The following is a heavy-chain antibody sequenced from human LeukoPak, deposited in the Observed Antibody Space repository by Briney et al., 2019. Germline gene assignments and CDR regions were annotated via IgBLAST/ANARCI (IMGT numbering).Heavy chain of an antibody. CDR1: GGSISSYY. CDR3: VRGTPLHGDYLKDPLEI. V-gene: IGHV4-59*01. D-gene: IGHD4-17*01. J-gene: IGHJ3*02. Sequence: PSETLSLTCTVSGGSISSYYWSWIRQPPGKGLEWIGYIYYSGSTNYNPSLKSRVTISVDTSKNQFSLKLSSVTAADTAVYYCVRGTPLHGDYLKDPLEIWGQGTMVTVSS. CDR2: IYYSGST.